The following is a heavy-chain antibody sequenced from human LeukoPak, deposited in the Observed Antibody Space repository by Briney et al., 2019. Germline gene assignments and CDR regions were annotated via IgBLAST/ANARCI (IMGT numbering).Heavy chain of an antibody. Sequence: XXXAXXGXXFXAHXXNWVRQAPGKGLEWVSGITASGATTYYADSVKGRFTISRDSSQSTLYLQMNSLRAEDTAVYYCARAEAAGDNRGGYYYFYMDVWGKGTTVX. CDR2: ITASGATT. V-gene: IGHV3-23*01. D-gene: IGHD6-25*01. CDR1: GXXFXAHX. J-gene: IGHJ6*03. CDR3: ARAEAAGDNRGGYYYFYMDV.